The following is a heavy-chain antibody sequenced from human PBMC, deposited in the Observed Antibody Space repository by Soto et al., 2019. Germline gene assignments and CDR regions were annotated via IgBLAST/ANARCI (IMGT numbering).Heavy chain of an antibody. J-gene: IGHJ6*02. CDR2: IYHNGRP. Sequence: QLQLQESGSGLVKPSQTLSLTCAVSGGSMSSGGYSWSWIRQPPGKGLEWIGYIYHNGRPYYNPSLKGRATISVDRSKNQFSLKLSSVTAADTAVYYCARVPDVWGQGTTVTVSS. CDR3: ARVPDV. V-gene: IGHV4-30-2*01. CDR1: GGSMSSGGYS.